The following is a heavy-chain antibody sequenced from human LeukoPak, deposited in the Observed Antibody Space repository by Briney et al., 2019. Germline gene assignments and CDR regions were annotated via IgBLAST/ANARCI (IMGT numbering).Heavy chain of an antibody. D-gene: IGHD6-13*01. J-gene: IGHJ4*02. CDR1: GFTFSIYS. V-gene: IGHV3-21*06. Sequence: PGGSLRLSCAASGFTFSIYSMNWVRQAPGKGLEWVSSISSTSSYINYADLVRGRFTISRDNAKNSLYLQMNSLRAEDTAMYYCARGDFMAATPEGYWGQRTLVTVSS. CDR2: ISSTSSYI. CDR3: ARGDFMAATPEGY.